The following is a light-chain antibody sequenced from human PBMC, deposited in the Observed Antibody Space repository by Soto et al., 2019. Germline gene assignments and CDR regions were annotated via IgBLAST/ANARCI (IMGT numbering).Light chain of an antibody. Sequence: EIVLTQSPATLSLSPGERATLSCRASQSVSSSLAWYQQKPGQAPRLLIYDASNRAAGIPSRFSGSGSGTDFTLTIISLEPEDFAVYYCHQRSNWPPWTFGHGTKVEIK. CDR2: DAS. CDR3: HQRSNWPPWT. J-gene: IGKJ1*01. CDR1: QSVSSS. V-gene: IGKV3-11*01.